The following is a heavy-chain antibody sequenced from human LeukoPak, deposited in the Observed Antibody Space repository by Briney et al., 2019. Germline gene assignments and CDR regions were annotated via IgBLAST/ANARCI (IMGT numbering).Heavy chain of an antibody. CDR2: IIPIFGTA. V-gene: IGHV1-69*01. CDR1: LGTFSSYA. CDR3: AREATMVRGVLILFDP. Sequence: SVTVSCKASLGTFSSYAISWVGQAPGQGLEWMGGIIPIFGTANLAQKFQGRVTITAAESTRTDYMELSSLSSEGTAVYYCAREATMVRGVLILFDPWGQGTLVTVSS. D-gene: IGHD3-10*01. J-gene: IGHJ5*02.